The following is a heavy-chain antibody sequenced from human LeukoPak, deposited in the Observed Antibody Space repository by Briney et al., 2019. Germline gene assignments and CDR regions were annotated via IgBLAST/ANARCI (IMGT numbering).Heavy chain of an antibody. Sequence: GGSLRLSCAASGLTFSSYSMNWVRQAPGKGLEWVSSISSSSSYIYYADSVKGRFTISRDNAKNSLYLQMNSLRAEDTAVYYCARALPSPLYSGSYADAFDIWGQGTMVTVSS. CDR3: ARALPSPLYSGSYADAFDI. CDR2: ISSSSSYI. J-gene: IGHJ3*02. D-gene: IGHD1-26*01. CDR1: GLTFSSYS. V-gene: IGHV3-21*01.